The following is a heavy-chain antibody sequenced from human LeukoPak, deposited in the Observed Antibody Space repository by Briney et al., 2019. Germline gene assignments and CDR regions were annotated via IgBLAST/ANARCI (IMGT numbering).Heavy chain of an antibody. CDR1: GYTFTDYY. Sequence: ASVKVSCKASGYTFTDYYMHWVRQAPGQGLEWMGWINPNSGDTNHAQNFQGRVTLTRDTSISTAYTELSSLRSDDSAVYYCAGEYCSGGSCRQGFDYWGQGTLVTVSS. CDR3: AGEYCSGGSCRQGFDY. J-gene: IGHJ4*02. V-gene: IGHV1-2*02. CDR2: INPNSGDT. D-gene: IGHD2-15*01.